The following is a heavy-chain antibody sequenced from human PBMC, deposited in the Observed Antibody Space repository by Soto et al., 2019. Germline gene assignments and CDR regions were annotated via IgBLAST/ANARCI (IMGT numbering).Heavy chain of an antibody. CDR1: GFTVSSSY. D-gene: IGHD2-8*02. J-gene: IGHJ2*01. CDR2: LYTDGNT. CDR3: ARQVEYYWYFDL. V-gene: IGHV3-66*04. Sequence: EVQLVESGGGLVQPGGSLRLSCAASGFTVSSSYMGWVRQAPGKGLQWLSALYTDGNTYYADSVKGRFSIYRDNSKDTLYLQMNSLRADDTAIYCCARQVEYYWYFDLWGRGTLVTVSS.